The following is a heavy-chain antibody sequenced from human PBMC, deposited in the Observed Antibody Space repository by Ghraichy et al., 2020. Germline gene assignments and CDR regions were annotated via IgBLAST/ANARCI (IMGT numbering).Heavy chain of an antibody. CDR1: GDSISSGSFF. D-gene: IGHD2-15*01. Sequence: SETLSLTCTVSGDSISSGSFFWGWIRQPPGKGLDWIGSVFYSGSTYYNPSLKSRVTISVDTSKNQFSLKLSSVTAAETAVYWCVRQPAATMREFAFDYWGQGTLVTVSS. CDR3: VRQPAATMREFAFDY. CDR2: VFYSGST. V-gene: IGHV4-39*01. J-gene: IGHJ4*02.